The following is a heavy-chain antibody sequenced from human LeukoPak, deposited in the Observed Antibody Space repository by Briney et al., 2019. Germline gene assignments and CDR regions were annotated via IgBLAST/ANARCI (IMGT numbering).Heavy chain of an antibody. CDR1: GGTFSSYA. Sequence: ASVKVSCKASGGTFSSYAISWVRQAPGQGLEWMGWISAYNGNTNYAQKFQGRVTMTRNTSISTAYMELSSLRSEDTAVYYCARKGIAAAGLSPDNWFDPWGQGTLVTVSS. CDR3: ARKGIAAAGLSPDNWFDP. CDR2: ISAYNGNT. V-gene: IGHV1-8*02. D-gene: IGHD6-13*01. J-gene: IGHJ5*02.